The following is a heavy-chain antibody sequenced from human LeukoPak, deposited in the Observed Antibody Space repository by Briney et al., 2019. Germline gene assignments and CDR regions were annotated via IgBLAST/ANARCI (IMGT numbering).Heavy chain of an antibody. CDR1: GFTFSRYS. CDR3: AREFEGSASGAGY. V-gene: IGHV3-21*01. J-gene: IGHJ4*02. D-gene: IGHD3-16*01. Sequence: PGGSLRLSCAASGFTFSRYSMNWVRQAPGKGLEWVSSMSVSSGLIYYADSVKGRFTVSRDNAKNSLHLQMNSLRADDTAVYYCAREFEGSASGAGYWGRGTLATVSS. CDR2: MSVSSGLI.